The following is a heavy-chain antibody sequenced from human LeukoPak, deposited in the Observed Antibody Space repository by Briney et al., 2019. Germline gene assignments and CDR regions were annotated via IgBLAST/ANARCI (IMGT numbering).Heavy chain of an antibody. CDR2: ISYDGSNK. D-gene: IGHD3-22*01. CDR3: ARDFGDSSGPDY. CDR1: GVTFSSYA. V-gene: IGHV3-30-3*01. J-gene: IGHJ4*02. Sequence: GGSLRLSCAASGVTFSSYAMHWVRQAPGKGLEWVAVISYDGSNKYYADSVKGRFTISRDNSKNTLYLQMNSLRAEDTAVYYCARDFGDSSGPDYWGQGTLVTVSS.